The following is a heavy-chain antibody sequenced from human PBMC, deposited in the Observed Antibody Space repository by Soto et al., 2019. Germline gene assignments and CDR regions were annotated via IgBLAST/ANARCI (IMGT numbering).Heavy chain of an antibody. CDR3: ARAVVVVAATQGLYYYGMDV. CDR1: GGTFSSYA. J-gene: IGHJ6*02. CDR2: IIPVFGTA. D-gene: IGHD2-15*01. Sequence: SVKVSCKASGGTFSSYAISWVRQAPGQGLEWMGGIIPVFGTANYAQKFQGRVTITADESTSTAYMELSSLRSEDTAVYYCARAVVVVAATQGLYYYGMDVWGQGTTVTVSS. V-gene: IGHV1-69*13.